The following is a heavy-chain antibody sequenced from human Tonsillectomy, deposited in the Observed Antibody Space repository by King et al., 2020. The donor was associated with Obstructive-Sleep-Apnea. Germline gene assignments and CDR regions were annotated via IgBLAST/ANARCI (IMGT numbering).Heavy chain of an antibody. J-gene: IGHJ4*02. CDR1: GFTFSNYW. D-gene: IGHD5-18*01. CDR2: RNSDGSYT. V-gene: IGHV3-74*01. Sequence: VQLVESGGGLLQPGGSLRLSCAASGFTFSNYWLHWVRQAPGKGLVCVSRRNSDGSYTAYAEFVKGRFTSSRDNATNTLYLQMNSLRADDTAIYYCAREAIEVGSRYLDYWGQGTQVTVSS. CDR3: AREAIEVGSRYLDY.